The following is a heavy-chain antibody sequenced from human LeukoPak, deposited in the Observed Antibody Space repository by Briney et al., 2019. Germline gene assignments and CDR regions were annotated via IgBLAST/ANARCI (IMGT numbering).Heavy chain of an antibody. Sequence: SETLSLTCTVSGVSVSSGDYYWRWIRQPPGKGLEWIGYIYYSGSTYYNPSLESRVTISLDKSKNQFFLKLSSVTAADTAVYYCARDRGYSYGYNYYYGMDVWGQGTTVTVSS. D-gene: IGHD5-18*01. J-gene: IGHJ6*02. V-gene: IGHV4-30-4*01. CDR3: ARDRGYSYGYNYYYGMDV. CDR2: IYYSGST. CDR1: GVSVSSGDYY.